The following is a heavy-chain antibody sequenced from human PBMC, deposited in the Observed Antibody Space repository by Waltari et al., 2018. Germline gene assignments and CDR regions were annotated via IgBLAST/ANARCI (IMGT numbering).Heavy chain of an antibody. CDR3: APMGASRLTWTD. CDR2: ISGGGYPI. V-gene: IGHV3-48*01. J-gene: IGHJ4*02. CDR1: GSSFRSYG. D-gene: IGHD1-26*01. Sequence: EVQLVESGGGLVQPGGSLRLSCAASGSSFRSYGMHWVRQAPGKGLEWVAHISGGGYPIYYADSVKGRFTISRDNAKNSLFLQMNGLRAEDTAVYYCAPMGASRLTWTDWGQGTLVTVSS.